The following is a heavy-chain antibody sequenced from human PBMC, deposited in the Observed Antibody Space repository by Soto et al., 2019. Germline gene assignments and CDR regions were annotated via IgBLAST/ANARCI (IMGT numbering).Heavy chain of an antibody. CDR1: GFTFTGVA. V-gene: IGHV3-30-3*01. CDR3: ARVTGFYGSGEIDY. CDR2: TSFDGSNE. D-gene: IGHD3-10*01. Sequence: QVQLVESGGGVVQPGRSLRLSCAASGFTFTGVAMYWVRQAPGKGLEWVAGTSFDGSNEYYADFVEGRFTISRDNSKNTLYLQMNSLRPEDTAVYYCARVTGFYGSGEIDYWGQGTLVTVSS. J-gene: IGHJ4*02.